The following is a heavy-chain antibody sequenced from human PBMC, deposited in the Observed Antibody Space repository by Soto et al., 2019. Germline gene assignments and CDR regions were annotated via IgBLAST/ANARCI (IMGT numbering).Heavy chain of an antibody. CDR3: ARVRLTMVRGVTGSGCFDP. CDR2: IYYSGST. Sequence: QVQLQEPGPGLVKPSQTLSLTCTVSGGSISSGAYYWNWIRQHPGKGLEWIGYIYYSGSTYYNPSLKSRVTNSVDTSKNQYSLKLSSVTAADTAVYFCARVRLTMVRGVTGSGCFDPWGQGTLVTVSS. D-gene: IGHD3-10*01. J-gene: IGHJ5*02. V-gene: IGHV4-31*03. CDR1: GGSISSGAYY.